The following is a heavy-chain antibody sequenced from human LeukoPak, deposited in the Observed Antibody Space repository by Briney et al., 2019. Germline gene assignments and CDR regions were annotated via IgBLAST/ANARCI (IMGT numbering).Heavy chain of an antibody. CDR3: ASSSSVRFLEWLLSY. J-gene: IGHJ4*02. D-gene: IGHD3-3*01. CDR2: IYYSGNT. CDR1: GGSISSSSYY. Sequence: SETLSLTCTVSGGSISSSSYYWGWIRQPPGKGLEWIGSIYYSGNTYYNPSLKSRVTISVDTSKNQFSLKLSSVTAADTAVYYCASSSSVRFLEWLLSYWGQGTLVTVSS. V-gene: IGHV4-39*01.